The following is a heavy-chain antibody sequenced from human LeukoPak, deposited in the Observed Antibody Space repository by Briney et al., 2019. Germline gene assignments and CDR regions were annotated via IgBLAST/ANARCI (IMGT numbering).Heavy chain of an antibody. CDR2: ISYDGSNK. CDR3: ARAGSSSWPHYYYYMDV. Sequence: GGSLRLSCAASGFTFSSYGMHWVRQAPGKGLEWVAVISYDGSNKYYADSVKGRFTISRDNSKNTLYLQMNSLRAEDTAVYYCARAGSSSWPHYYYYMDVWGKGTTVTISS. CDR1: GFTFSSYG. D-gene: IGHD6-13*01. J-gene: IGHJ6*03. V-gene: IGHV3-30*03.